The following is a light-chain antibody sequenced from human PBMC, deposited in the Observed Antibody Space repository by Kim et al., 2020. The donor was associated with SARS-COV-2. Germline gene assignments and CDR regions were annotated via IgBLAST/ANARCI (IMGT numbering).Light chain of an antibody. CDR3: QQYNNWPPVT. V-gene: IGKV3-15*01. J-gene: IGKJ4*01. CDR2: GAS. Sequence: SAGERATLACRASQSVSSNLAWYQQKPGQAPRLLIYGASTRATGIPARFSRSGSGTEFTLTISSLQSEDFAVYYCQQYNNWPPVTFGGGTKVDIK. CDR1: QSVSSN.